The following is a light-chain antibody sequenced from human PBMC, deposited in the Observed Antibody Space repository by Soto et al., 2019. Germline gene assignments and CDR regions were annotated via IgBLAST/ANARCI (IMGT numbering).Light chain of an antibody. CDR2: GAS. Sequence: EIVMTQSPATLSVSPGERATLSCRASQSVSNNLAWYQQKPGQAPRLLIYGASTRATGIPARFSGSWSGTEFTLTISSLQSEDFAVYYCQQYNSWPLTFGGGTKVAIK. V-gene: IGKV3-15*01. CDR3: QQYNSWPLT. CDR1: QSVSNN. J-gene: IGKJ4*01.